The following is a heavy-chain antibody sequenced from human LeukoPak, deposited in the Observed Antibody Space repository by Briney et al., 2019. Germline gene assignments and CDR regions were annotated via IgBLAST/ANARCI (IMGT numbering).Heavy chain of an antibody. CDR3: ARGSFDSSGYYVFDY. CDR1: GGSFSGYY. Sequence: SETLSLTCAVYGGSFSGYYWSWIRQPPGKGLEWIGEINHRGSTNYNPSLKSRVTISVDTSKNQFSLKLSSVTAADTAVYYCARGSFDSSGYYVFDYWGQGRLVTVSS. J-gene: IGHJ4*02. D-gene: IGHD3-22*01. V-gene: IGHV4-34*01. CDR2: INHRGST.